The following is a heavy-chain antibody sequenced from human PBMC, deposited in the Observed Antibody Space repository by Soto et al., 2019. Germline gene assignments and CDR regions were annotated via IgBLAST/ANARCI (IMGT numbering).Heavy chain of an antibody. CDR1: GFTFSDHY. Sequence: EVQVVESGGGLVQPGGSLRLSCAASGFTFSDHYMDWVRQAPGKGLEWVGRIRNKANNYAQEYAAYVKGRFTISKADAKHALYLQIHSREPEDTAVYSSARERRYYNNITCFYIDNWGQGTLVTVAS. D-gene: IGHD3-10*01. V-gene: IGHV3-72*01. CDR3: ARERRYYNNITCFYIDN. J-gene: IGHJ4*02. CDR2: IRNKANNYAQ.